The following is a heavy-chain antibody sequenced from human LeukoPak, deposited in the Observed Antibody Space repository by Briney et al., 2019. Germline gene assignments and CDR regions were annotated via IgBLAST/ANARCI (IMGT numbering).Heavy chain of an antibody. J-gene: IGHJ4*02. D-gene: IGHD5-18*01. Sequence: PGGSLRLSRAASGFTFSSYSMNWVRQAPGKGLEWVSSISSSSSYIYYADSVKGRFTISRDNAKNSLYLQMNSLRAEDTAVYYCARDEGQLGQNYFDYWGQGTLVTVSS. CDR3: ARDEGQLGQNYFDY. CDR1: GFTFSSYS. V-gene: IGHV3-21*01. CDR2: ISSSSSYI.